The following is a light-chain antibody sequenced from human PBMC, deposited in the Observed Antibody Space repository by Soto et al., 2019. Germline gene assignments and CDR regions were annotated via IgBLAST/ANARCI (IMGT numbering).Light chain of an antibody. CDR2: EVS. CDR3: SSYTSSSTYV. Sequence: QSVISQPASVSGSPGKSITISCTGTSRDVGGYNYVSWYQQHPGKAPKLMIYEVSNRPSGVSNRFSGSKSGNTASLTISGLQAEDEADYYCSSYTSSSTYVFGTGTKVTVL. CDR1: SRDVGGYNY. J-gene: IGLJ1*01. V-gene: IGLV2-14*01.